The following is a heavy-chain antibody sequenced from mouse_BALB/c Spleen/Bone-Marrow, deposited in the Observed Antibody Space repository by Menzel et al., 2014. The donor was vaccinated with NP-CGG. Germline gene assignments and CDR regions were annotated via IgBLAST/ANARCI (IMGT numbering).Heavy chain of an antibody. CDR2: ISSGGTT. D-gene: IGHD1-1*01. J-gene: IGHJ4*01. CDR1: GFTFSGYA. CDR3: AGITTVDY. Sequence: EVKLVESGGGLVKPGGSLKLSCAASGFTFSGYAMSWVRQTPEKRLEWVASISSGGTTYYPDSVKGRFTISRDNARNILYLQMSSLRSEDMAMYYCAGITTVDYWGQGTSVTVSS. V-gene: IGHV5-6-5*01.